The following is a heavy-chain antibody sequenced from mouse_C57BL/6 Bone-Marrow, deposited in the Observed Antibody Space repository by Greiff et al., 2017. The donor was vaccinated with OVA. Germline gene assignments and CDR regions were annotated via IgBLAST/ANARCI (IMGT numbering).Heavy chain of an antibody. CDR1: GYAFTNYL. Sequence: QVQLQQSGAELVRPGPSVKVSCKASGYAFTNYLIEWVKQRPGQGLEWIGVINTGSGGTNYNEKFKGKATLTADKSSSTAYMQLSSLTSDDSAFYFCAREGFLGTYWYFDVWGTGTTVTVSS. J-gene: IGHJ1*03. V-gene: IGHV1-54*01. D-gene: IGHD3-1*01. CDR3: AREGFLGTYWYFDV. CDR2: INTGSGGT.